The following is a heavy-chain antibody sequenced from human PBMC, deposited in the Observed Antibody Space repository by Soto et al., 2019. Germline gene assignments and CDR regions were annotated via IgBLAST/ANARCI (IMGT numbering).Heavy chain of an antibody. J-gene: IGHJ6*02. CDR3: ARADCTGAYCYSWPFNYGVDV. V-gene: IGHV3-33*08. Sequence: QVQLVESGGGVVQPGGSLRLSCTTSGFTFNTYGMHWVRQAPGKGLEWVAIIWYDGSNKYYADSVKGRFTISRDNSRKTVYLQMNSLRAEDRALYYCARADCTGAYCYSWPFNYGVDVWGQGTTVTVSS. CDR1: GFTFNTYG. D-gene: IGHD2-15*01. CDR2: IWYDGSNK.